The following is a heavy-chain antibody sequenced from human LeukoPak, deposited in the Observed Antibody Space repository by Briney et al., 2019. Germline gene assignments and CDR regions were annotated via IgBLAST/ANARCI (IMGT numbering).Heavy chain of an antibody. CDR2: NYPGYSDN. CDR3: ARHRAPKDIVATMAAFDI. CDR1: GYSFTSYW. Sequence: GESLKISCKCSGYSFTSYWIGLEREMPGKGLEWVGVNYPGYSDNRYSPSFQAQVTISADKSISTAYLQWSSLQASDTAMYYCARHRAPKDIVATMAAFDIWGQGTMVTVSS. V-gene: IGHV5-51*01. J-gene: IGHJ3*02. D-gene: IGHD5-12*01.